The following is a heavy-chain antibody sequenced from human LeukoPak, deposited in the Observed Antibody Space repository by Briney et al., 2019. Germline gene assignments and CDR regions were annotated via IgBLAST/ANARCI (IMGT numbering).Heavy chain of an antibody. CDR1: GFTFSSYA. J-gene: IGHJ4*02. D-gene: IGHD4-11*01. CDR2: VSGNGATT. Sequence: GGSLRVSCAASGFTFSSYAMSWVRLAPGKGLEWVSTVSGNGATTYYADSVKGRFTISRDNSKNTLDLQMSSLRAEDTAIYFCARVPHPTYYFDYWGRGTLVTVSP. CDR3: ARVPHPTYYFDY. V-gene: IGHV3-23*01.